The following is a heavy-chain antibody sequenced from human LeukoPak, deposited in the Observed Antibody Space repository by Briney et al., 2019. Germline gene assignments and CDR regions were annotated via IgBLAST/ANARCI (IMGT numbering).Heavy chain of an antibody. CDR1: GFTFSSYT. D-gene: IGHD3-16*01. J-gene: IGHJ4*02. CDR2: ISPSGST. V-gene: IGHV3-48*01. CDR3: ARLGPTPFDY. Sequence: GGSLRLSCAASGFTFSSYTMNRVRRAPGKGLEWVSHISPSGSTYYADSVKGRFTISRDNAKTSLYLQMNSLRAEDTAVYYCARLGPTPFDYWGQGTLVTVSS.